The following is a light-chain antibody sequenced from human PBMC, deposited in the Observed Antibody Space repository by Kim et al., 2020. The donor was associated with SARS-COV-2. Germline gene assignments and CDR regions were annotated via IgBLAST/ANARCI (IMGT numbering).Light chain of an antibody. J-gene: IGLJ2*01. CDR2: GNT. V-gene: IGLV1-40*01. Sequence: QSVLTQPPSVSGAPGQRVTISCTGNSSEIGANYDVHWYQQLPGTAPKLLIYGNTNRPSGVPDRFSGSKSGTSASLAITGLQAEDEGDYYCQSRDSSLSVLFGGGTQLTVL. CDR3: QSRDSSLSVL. CDR1: SSEIGANYD.